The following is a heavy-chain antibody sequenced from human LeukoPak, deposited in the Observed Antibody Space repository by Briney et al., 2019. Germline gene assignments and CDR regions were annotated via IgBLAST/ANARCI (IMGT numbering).Heavy chain of an antibody. D-gene: IGHD2-21*02. CDR1: GFTFSSYA. V-gene: IGHV3-30*01. CDR3: ARAATYRGGDCYNFFDY. Sequence: GRSLRLSCAASGFTFSSYAMHWVRQAPGKGLEWVAVISYDGSNKYYADSVKGRFTISRDNSKNTLYLQMNSLRAEDTAVYYCARAATYRGGDCYNFFDYWGQGTLVTVSS. J-gene: IGHJ4*02. CDR2: ISYDGSNK.